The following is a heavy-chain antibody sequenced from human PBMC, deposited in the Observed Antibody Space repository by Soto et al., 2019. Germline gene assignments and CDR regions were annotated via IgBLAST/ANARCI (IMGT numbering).Heavy chain of an antibody. CDR1: GFTFSSYS. V-gene: IGHV3-48*01. CDR2: ISSSSSNI. CDR3: ARDLNLGSFDY. Sequence: GGSLRLSCVASGFTFSSYSMNWVRQAPGKGLEWVSYISSSSSNIYYADSVKGRFTISRDNAKNSLYLQMNSLRAEDTAVYYCARDLNLGSFDYWGQGTLVTVSS. J-gene: IGHJ4*02.